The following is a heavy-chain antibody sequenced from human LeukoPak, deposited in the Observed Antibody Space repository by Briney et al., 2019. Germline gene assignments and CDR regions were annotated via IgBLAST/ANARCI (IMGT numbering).Heavy chain of an antibody. J-gene: IGHJ3*02. V-gene: IGHV1-46*01. CDR2: INPSGGST. Sequence: ASVKVSFKASGYTFTRYYMHWVRQAPGQGLEWMGIINPSGGSTSYAQKFQGRVTMTRDTSTSTVYMELSSLRSEDTAIYYCVRVGCGGDCYADAFDIWGQGTMVTVSS. D-gene: IGHD2-21*02. CDR1: GYTFTRYY. CDR3: VRVGCGGDCYADAFDI.